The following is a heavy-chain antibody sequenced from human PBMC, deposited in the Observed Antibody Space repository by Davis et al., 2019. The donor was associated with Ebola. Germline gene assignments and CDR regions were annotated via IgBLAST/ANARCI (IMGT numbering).Heavy chain of an antibody. CDR1: GGSFSGYY. CDR2: IYYSGST. V-gene: IGHV4-59*01. Sequence: SETLSLTCAVYGGSFSGYYWSWIRQPPGKGLEWIGYIYYSGSTNYNPSLKSRVTISVDTSKSQFSLKLSSVTAADTAVYYCARESYYYDSSGYYKGDFDIWGQGTMVTVSS. J-gene: IGHJ3*02. D-gene: IGHD3-22*01. CDR3: ARESYYYDSSGYYKGDFDI.